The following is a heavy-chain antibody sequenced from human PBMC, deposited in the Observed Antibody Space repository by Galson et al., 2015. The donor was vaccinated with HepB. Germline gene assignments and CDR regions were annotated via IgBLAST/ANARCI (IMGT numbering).Heavy chain of an antibody. CDR2: AHSSGRT. CDR3: ARDTYCPDIYAEYYEDYFDS. CDR1: GGSIGSHF. D-gene: IGHD3-3*01. V-gene: IGHV4-59*11. J-gene: IGHJ5*01. Sequence: ETLSLTCTVSGGSIGSHFWSWIRQPPGKGLEWVGYAHSSGRTNSNPSLKSRVTLSIDTSKDQFSLKMKSVTTADTAVYYCARDTYCPDIYAEYYEDYFDSWGHGILVTVSS.